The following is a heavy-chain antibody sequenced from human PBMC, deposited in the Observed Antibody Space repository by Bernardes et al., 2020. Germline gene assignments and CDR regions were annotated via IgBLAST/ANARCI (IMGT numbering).Heavy chain of an antibody. D-gene: IGHD3-10*01. J-gene: IGHJ6*02. CDR1: GFTFTSYD. CDR2: IGTAGAT. CDR3: ARGPLTMVRGVPYYYYYGMDV. V-gene: IGHV3-13*01. Sequence: GSLRLSCAASGFTFTSYDMHWVRQATGKGLEWVSAIGTAGATSYPGSVKGRFTISRENAKNSLYLQMNSLRAGDTAVYYCARGPLTMVRGVPYYYYYGMDVWGQGTTVTVSS.